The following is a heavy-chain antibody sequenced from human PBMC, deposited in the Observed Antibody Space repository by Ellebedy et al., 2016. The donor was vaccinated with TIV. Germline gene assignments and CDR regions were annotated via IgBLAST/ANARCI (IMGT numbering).Heavy chain of an antibody. D-gene: IGHD3-10*01. CDR2: ISGSGGST. J-gene: IGHJ6*02. CDR1: GFTFSSYA. Sequence: GESLKISXAASGFTFSSYAMSWVRQAPGKGLEWVSAISGSGGSTYYADSVKGRFTISRDNSKNTLYLQMNSLRAEDTAVYYCAKEFYGSGTGVWGQGTTVTVSS. CDR3: AKEFYGSGTGV. V-gene: IGHV3-23*01.